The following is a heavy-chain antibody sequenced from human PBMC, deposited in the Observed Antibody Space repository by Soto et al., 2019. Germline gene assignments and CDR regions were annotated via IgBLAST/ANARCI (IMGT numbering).Heavy chain of an antibody. CDR2: TSHTGTT. D-gene: IGHD5-12*01. Sequence: QVQLQESGPGLVKPSETLSLTCTVSGVSISSDYWTWIRQSPGKGLEWIAYTSHTGTTDYNPSLKSRVTISLDTSKNQVSLKLSSVTAADTAVYYCARGPTWMDAFDIWGQGTKVTVS. CDR3: ARGPTWMDAFDI. V-gene: IGHV4-59*01. J-gene: IGHJ3*02. CDR1: GVSISSDY.